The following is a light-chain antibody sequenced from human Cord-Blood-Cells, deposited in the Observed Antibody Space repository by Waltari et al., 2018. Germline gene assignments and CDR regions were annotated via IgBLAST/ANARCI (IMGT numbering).Light chain of an antibody. CDR3: CSYAGSYNWV. Sequence: SALTQPRSVSGSPGQSVTISCTGTSSDVGGYTYVSWYQQHPGTPPKLMIYDVSKRPSGVPDRFSGSKSGNTASLTISGLQAEDEADYYCCSYAGSYNWVFGGGTKLTVL. J-gene: IGLJ3*02. CDR1: SSDVGGYTY. CDR2: DVS. V-gene: IGLV2-11*01.